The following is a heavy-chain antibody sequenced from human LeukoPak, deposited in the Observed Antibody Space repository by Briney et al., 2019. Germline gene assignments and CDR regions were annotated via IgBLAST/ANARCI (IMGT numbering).Heavy chain of an antibody. J-gene: IGHJ4*02. CDR1: GFTFSSYA. D-gene: IGHD3-3*01. CDR2: ISGSGGST. CDR3: AKRDYDFWSGYYSWGYFDY. V-gene: IGHV3-23*01. Sequence: PGRSLRLSCAASGFTFSSYAMHWVRQAPGKGLEWVSAISGSGGSTYYADSVKGRFTISRDNSKNTLYLQMNSLRAEDTAVYYCAKRDYDFWSGYYSWGYFDYWGQGTLVTVSS.